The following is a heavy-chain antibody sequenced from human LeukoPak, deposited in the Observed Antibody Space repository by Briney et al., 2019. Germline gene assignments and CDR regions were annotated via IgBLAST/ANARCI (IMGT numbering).Heavy chain of an antibody. CDR3: ARDHRVPATYHYFDY. D-gene: IGHD2-2*01. J-gene: IGHJ4*02. Sequence: ASVKVSCKASGYTFTSYAMHWVRQAPGQRLEWMGWINAGNGNTKYSLKFQGRVTITRDTSASTAYMELSSLRSEDTAVYYCARDHRVPATYHYFDYWGQGTLVTVSS. V-gene: IGHV1-3*01. CDR1: GYTFTSYA. CDR2: INAGNGNT.